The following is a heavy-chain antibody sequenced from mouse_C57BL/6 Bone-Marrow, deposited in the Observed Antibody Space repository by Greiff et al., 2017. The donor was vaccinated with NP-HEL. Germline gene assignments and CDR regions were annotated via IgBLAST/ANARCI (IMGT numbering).Heavy chain of an antibody. CDR3: AREGNYGSRGAY. Sequence: QVQLKQSGAELARPGASVKLSCKASGYTFTSYGISWVKQRTGQGLEWIGEIYPRSGNTYYNEKFKGKATLTADKSSSTAYMELRSLTSEDSAVYFCAREGNYGSRGAYWGQGTLVTVSA. J-gene: IGHJ3*01. V-gene: IGHV1-81*01. CDR2: IYPRSGNT. D-gene: IGHD1-1*01. CDR1: GYTFTSYG.